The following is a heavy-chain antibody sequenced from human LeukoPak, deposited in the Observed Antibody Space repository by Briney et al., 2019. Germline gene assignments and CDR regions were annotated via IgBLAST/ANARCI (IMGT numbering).Heavy chain of an antibody. CDR1: GGSISSGTYF. J-gene: IGHJ4*02. Sequence: SETLSLTCTVSGGSISSGTYFWGWIRQPPGKGLEYIGSIYYSGSTNYNPSLKSRVTISVDTSKNQFSLKLSSVTAADTAVYYCARVVPAAIVFDYWGQGTLVTVSS. CDR3: ARVVPAAIVFDY. CDR2: IYYSGST. D-gene: IGHD2-2*01. V-gene: IGHV4-39*07.